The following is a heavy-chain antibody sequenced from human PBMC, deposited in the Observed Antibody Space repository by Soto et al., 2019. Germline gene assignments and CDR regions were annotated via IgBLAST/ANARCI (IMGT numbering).Heavy chain of an antibody. CDR1: GYTFINYG. CDR2: INAYIAKT. J-gene: IGHJ4*02. CDR3: AGGAGDTRDS. Sequence: QVQLVQSGGEVKKPGASVKVSCKASGYTFINYGITWVRQAPGQGLEWLAWINAYIAKTDNAQKVQGRVTMTADTSPRTAYMERRSLTSADTAGYYCAGGAGDTRDSWGQGTVVTVSS. V-gene: IGHV1-18*01. D-gene: IGHD2-21*02.